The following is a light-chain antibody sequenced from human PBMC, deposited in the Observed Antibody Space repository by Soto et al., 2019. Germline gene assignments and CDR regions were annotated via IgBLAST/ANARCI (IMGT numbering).Light chain of an antibody. CDR1: SSDVGSYNV. V-gene: IGLV2-23*01. CDR3: CSYADSSTYV. J-gene: IGLJ1*01. Sequence: QSVLNQPASVSGSPGQSITISCTGTSSDVGSYNVVSWYQQHPGKAPKLMIYEGSKRPSGVSNRFSGSKSGNTASLTISGLQVEDEADYYCCSYADSSTYVFGTGTKVTVL. CDR2: EGS.